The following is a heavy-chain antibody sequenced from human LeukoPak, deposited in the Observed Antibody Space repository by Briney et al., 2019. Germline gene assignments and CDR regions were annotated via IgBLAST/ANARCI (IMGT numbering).Heavy chain of an antibody. CDR2: IYSGGST. J-gene: IGHJ4*02. V-gene: IGHV3-53*01. CDR1: GFTVSSNY. D-gene: IGHD4-17*01. Sequence: PGGSLRLSCAASGFTVSSNYMTWVRQAPGKGLEWVSLIYSGGSTYYADSVKGRFTISRDNSENTLYLQMNSLRAEDTAVYYCARDRGNDYGDYLGYWGQGTLVTVSS. CDR3: ARDRGNDYGDYLGY.